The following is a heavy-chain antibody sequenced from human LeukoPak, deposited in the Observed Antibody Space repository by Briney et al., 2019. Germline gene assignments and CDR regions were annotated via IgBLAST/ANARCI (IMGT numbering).Heavy chain of an antibody. D-gene: IGHD5-18*01. CDR1: GFTFSSYA. V-gene: IGHV3-30-3*01. CDR2: ISYDGSNK. CDR3: ARMVTYY. J-gene: IGHJ4*02. Sequence: PGGSLRLSCAASGFTFSSYAMHWVRQAPGKGLEWVAVISYDGSNKYYADSVKGRFTIPRDNSKNTLYLQMNSLRAEDTAVYYCARMVTYYWGQGTLVTVSS.